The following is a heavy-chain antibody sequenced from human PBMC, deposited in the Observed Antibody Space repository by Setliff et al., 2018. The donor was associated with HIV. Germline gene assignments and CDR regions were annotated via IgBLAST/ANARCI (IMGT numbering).Heavy chain of an antibody. Sequence: SETLSLTCTVAGGSLSNYYWSWIRQSPGKGPEWIGYIYASRSTNHNPSLKSRVTISPDTSKNQFSLRLTSVTAADTAVYYCAGEKYGSGSYWPYWGQGILVTVSS. V-gene: IGHV4-4*09. CDR2: IYASRST. D-gene: IGHD3-10*01. CDR3: AGEKYGSGSYWPY. CDR1: GGSLSNYY. J-gene: IGHJ4*02.